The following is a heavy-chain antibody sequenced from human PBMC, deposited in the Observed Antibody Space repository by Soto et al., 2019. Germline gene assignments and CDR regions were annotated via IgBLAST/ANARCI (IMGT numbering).Heavy chain of an antibody. J-gene: IGHJ6*02. Sequence: GGSLRLSCAASGFTFSSYAMHWVRQAPGKGLEWVAVISYDGSNKYYADSVKGRFTISRDNSKNTLYLQMNSLRAEDTAVYYCARDNPVYGMDVWGQGTTVTVSS. CDR1: GFTFSSYA. V-gene: IGHV3-30-3*01. CDR3: ARDNPVYGMDV. CDR2: ISYDGSNK.